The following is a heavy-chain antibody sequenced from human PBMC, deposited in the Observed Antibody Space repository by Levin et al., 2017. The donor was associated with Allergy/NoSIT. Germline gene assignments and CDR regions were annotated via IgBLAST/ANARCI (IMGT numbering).Heavy chain of an antibody. J-gene: IGHJ2*01. D-gene: IGHD3-16*01. CDR2: IFSDGSL. CDR1: GFIVGSNF. Sequence: GGSLRLSCAASGFIVGSNFMNWIRQAPGKEPEWVSIIFSDGSLYYADSVKGRFTISRDNSKNTVFLQMDSRRPADSGVYYCGKENWGSFDVWGRGTLVTVSS. V-gene: IGHV3-66*02. CDR3: GKENWGSFDV.